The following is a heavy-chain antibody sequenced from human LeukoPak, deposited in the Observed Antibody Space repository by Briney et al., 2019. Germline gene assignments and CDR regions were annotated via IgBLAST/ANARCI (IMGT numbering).Heavy chain of an antibody. D-gene: IGHD6-6*01. J-gene: IGHJ5*02. CDR1: GGSISSGSCY. CDR3: ARVYRSSDNWCDP. CDR2: IYTSGST. Sequence: SQTLSLTCTVSGGSISSGSCYWSWIRQPAGKGLEWIGRIYTSGSTNYNPSLKSRVTISVDTSKNQFSLKLSSVTAADTAVYYCARVYRSSDNWCDPWGQGTLVTVSS. V-gene: IGHV4-61*02.